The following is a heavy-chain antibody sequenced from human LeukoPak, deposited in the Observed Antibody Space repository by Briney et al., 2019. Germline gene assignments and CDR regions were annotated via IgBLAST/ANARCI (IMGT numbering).Heavy chain of an antibody. CDR3: ARGVYMTTVYNWFDP. CDR1: GGSISSYY. CDR2: IYTSGST. Sequence: PSETLSLTCTVSGGSISSYYWSWIRQPAGKGLEWIGRIYTSGSTNYNPSLKSRVTMSVDTSKNQFSLKLSSVTAADTAVYYCARGVYMTTVYNWFDPWGQGTLVTVSS. J-gene: IGHJ5*02. D-gene: IGHD4-11*01. V-gene: IGHV4-4*07.